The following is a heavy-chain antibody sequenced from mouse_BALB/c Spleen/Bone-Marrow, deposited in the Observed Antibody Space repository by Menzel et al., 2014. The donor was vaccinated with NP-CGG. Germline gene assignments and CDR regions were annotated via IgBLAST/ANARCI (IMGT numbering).Heavy chain of an antibody. CDR1: GFTFSSFG. CDR2: ISSGSGAI. Sequence: EVHLVESGGGLVQPGGSRKLSCAASGFTFSSFGMHWVRQAPEKGLEWIAYISSGSGAIFYADTVKGRFTISRDNPKNTLFLQMTSLRSEDTAIYFCTRGGNWEDFDYWGQGTTLTVSS. CDR3: TRGGNWEDFDY. J-gene: IGHJ2*01. V-gene: IGHV5-17*02. D-gene: IGHD4-1*01.